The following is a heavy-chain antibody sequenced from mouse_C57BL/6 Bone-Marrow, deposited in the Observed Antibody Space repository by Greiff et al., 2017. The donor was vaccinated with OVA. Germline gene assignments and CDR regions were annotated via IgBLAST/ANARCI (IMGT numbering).Heavy chain of an antibody. CDR3: ARWDEYEGPY. Sequence: QVQLQQSGAELVRPGASVKLSCKASGYTFTDYYINWVKQRPGQGLEWIARIYPGSGNTYYNEKFKGKATLTAEKSSSTAYMQLSSLTSEDSAVYFCARWDEYEGPYWGQGTTLTVSS. V-gene: IGHV1-76*01. CDR2: IYPGSGNT. D-gene: IGHD2-4*01. CDR1: GYTFTDYY. J-gene: IGHJ2*01.